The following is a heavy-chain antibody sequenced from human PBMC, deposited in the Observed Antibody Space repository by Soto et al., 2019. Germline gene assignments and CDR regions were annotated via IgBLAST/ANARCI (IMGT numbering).Heavy chain of an antibody. J-gene: IGHJ6*02. CDR2: IGTAGDT. D-gene: IGHD2-2*01. Sequence: EEQLVESGGNLVQPGGSLRLSCAASGFTFSSYDMHWVRQATGKGLEWVSAIGTAGDTYYSGSVKGRFSVSRENVKNSLYLQMNSLRAGDRAVYYCARGGDCSKTSCYWARLYYGLDVWGQGTTVTVSS. CDR1: GFTFSSYD. CDR3: ARGGDCSKTSCYWARLYYGLDV. V-gene: IGHV3-13*01.